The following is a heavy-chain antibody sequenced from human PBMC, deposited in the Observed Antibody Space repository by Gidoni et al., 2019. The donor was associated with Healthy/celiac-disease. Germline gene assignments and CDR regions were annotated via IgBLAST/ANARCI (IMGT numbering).Heavy chain of an antibody. CDR1: GFTVSSNY. V-gene: IGHV3-66*01. D-gene: IGHD6-13*01. J-gene: IGHJ6*02. CDR2: IYSGGST. Sequence: EVQLVESGGGLVQPGGSLRLSCAASGFTVSSNYMSWVRQAPGKGLGWVSVIYSGGSTYYADSVKGRFTISRDNSKNTLYLQMNSLRAEDTAVYYCARDRRGVAAAGKARLQKGFGYYYGMDVWGQGTTVTVSS. CDR3: ARDRRGVAAAGKARLQKGFGYYYGMDV.